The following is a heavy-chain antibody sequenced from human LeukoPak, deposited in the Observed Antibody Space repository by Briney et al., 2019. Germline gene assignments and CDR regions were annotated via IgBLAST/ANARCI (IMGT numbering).Heavy chain of an antibody. CDR2: VSRGGRT. D-gene: IGHD3-3*01. CDR3: AKQVPITIFGAAIQEGTTDY. CDR1: GFTFTSYA. Sequence: PGGSLRLSCAASGFTFTSYAMTWVRQAPGKGLEWVSAVSRGGRTYYADSVRGRFTISRDNSKNTVSLQLNSLKAEDTAVYYCAKQVPITIFGAAIQEGTTDYWGQGALVTVSS. V-gene: IGHV3-23*01. J-gene: IGHJ4*02.